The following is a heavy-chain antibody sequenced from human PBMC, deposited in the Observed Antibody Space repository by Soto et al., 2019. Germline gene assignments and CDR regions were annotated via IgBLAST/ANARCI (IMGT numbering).Heavy chain of an antibody. V-gene: IGHV3-30*18. Sequence: PGGSLRLSSAASGFTLSSYGMHWVRQAPGKGLEWVAVISYDGSNKYYADSVKGRFTISRDNSKNTLYLQMNSLRAEDTAVYYCAKSYWNYGGAFDIWGQGTMVTVSS. CDR3: AKSYWNYGGAFDI. D-gene: IGHD1-7*01. J-gene: IGHJ3*02. CDR1: GFTLSSYG. CDR2: ISYDGSNK.